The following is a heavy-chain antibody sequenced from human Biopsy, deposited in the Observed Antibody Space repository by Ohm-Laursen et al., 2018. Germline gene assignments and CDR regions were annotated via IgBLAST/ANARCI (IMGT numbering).Heavy chain of an antibody. V-gene: IGHV3-9*01. CDR1: GSPFDDNA. CDR3: ARAYGNGFYRDAFDL. Sequence: SLTLSCTASGSPFDDNAMHWDCKVPGKGPGRVVEFHWNSGVIDYVDSVKGRFTISRDNAKNSLYLQLNSLRTEGTAFYYCARAYGNGFYRDAFDLWGQGTVVSVS. D-gene: IGHD6-19*01. J-gene: IGHJ3*01. CDR2: FHWNSGVI.